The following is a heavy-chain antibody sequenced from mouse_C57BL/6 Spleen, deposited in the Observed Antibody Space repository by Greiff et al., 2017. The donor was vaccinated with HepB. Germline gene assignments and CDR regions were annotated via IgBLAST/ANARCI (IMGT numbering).Heavy chain of an antibody. D-gene: IGHD1-1*01. CDR1: GYTFTSYW. J-gene: IGHJ1*03. Sequence: QVHVKQPGAELVRPGSSVKLSCKASGYTFTSYWMHWVKQRPIQGLEWIGNIDPSDSETHYNQKFKDKATCTVDKSSSTAYMQLSSLTSEDSAVYYCARTYYYGSRGYFDVWGTGTTVTVSS. CDR3: ARTYYYGSRGYFDV. V-gene: IGHV1-52*01. CDR2: IDPSDSET.